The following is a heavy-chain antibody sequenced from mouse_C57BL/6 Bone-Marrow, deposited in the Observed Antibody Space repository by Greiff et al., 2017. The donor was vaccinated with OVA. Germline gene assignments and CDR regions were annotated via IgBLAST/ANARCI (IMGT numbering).Heavy chain of an antibody. CDR3: ARGWLLRRSFDY. V-gene: IGHV5-4*03. Sequence: EVMLVESGGGLVKPGGSLKLSCAASGFTFSSYAMSWVRQTPEKRLEWVATISDGGSYTYYPDNVKGRFTISRDNAKNNLYLQMSHLKSEDTAMYYCARGWLLRRSFDYWGQGTTLTVSS. D-gene: IGHD2-3*01. CDR2: ISDGGSYT. J-gene: IGHJ2*01. CDR1: GFTFSSYA.